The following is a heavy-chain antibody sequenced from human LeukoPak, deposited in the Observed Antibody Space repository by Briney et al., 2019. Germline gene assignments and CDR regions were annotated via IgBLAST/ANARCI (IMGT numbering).Heavy chain of an antibody. CDR2: ISERDGST. D-gene: IGHD1-26*01. CDR3: AKVPLGSGSYFPYYYYMDV. J-gene: IGHJ6*03. Sequence: GGSLRLSCAASGFTISSHAMSWVRQAPGKGLEWVSGISERDGSTYYADSVKGRFAISRHNSKNTLYLQMNSLRAEDTAVYYCAKVPLGSGSYFPYYYYMDVWGKGTTVTVSS. V-gene: IGHV3-23*01. CDR1: GFTISSHA.